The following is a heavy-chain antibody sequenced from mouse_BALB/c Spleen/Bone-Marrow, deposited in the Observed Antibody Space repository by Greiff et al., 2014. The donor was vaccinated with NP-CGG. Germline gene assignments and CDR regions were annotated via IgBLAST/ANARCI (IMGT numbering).Heavy chain of an antibody. J-gene: IGHJ2*01. D-gene: IGHD2-10*01. CDR3: AIAYFGNYNYYFDY. CDR2: IWAGGST. CDR1: GFSLTSYG. V-gene: IGHV2-9*02. Sequence: QVQLKESGPGLVAPSQSLSITCTVSGFSLTSYGVHWVRQPPGKGLEWLGIIWAGGSTNYNSALMSRLSISKDNSKSQVFLKMNSLRTDDTAMYFCAIAYFGNYNYYFDYWGQGTTLTVSS.